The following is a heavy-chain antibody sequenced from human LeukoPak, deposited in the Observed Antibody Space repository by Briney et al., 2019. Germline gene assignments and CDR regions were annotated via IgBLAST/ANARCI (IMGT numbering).Heavy chain of an antibody. J-gene: IGHJ5*02. V-gene: IGHV1-46*01. D-gene: IGHD3-22*01. CDR2: INPSGGST. Sequence: ASVTVSCTASGYTFTSYYMHWVRQAPGQGLEWMGIINPSGGSTSYAQKFQGRVTMTRDTSTSTVYMELSSPRSEDTAVYYCAREGRYYYDSSGYVWFDPWGQGTLVTVSS. CDR3: AREGRYYYDSSGYVWFDP. CDR1: GYTFTSYY.